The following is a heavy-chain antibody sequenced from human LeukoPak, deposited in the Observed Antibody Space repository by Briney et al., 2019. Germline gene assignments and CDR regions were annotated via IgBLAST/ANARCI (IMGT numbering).Heavy chain of an antibody. CDR2: IIPIFGIA. CDR1: GGTFRNYA. CDR3: ARDLYDSIHDY. V-gene: IGHV1-69*04. Sequence: SVKVSCKASGGTFRNYAISWVRQAPGQGLEWMGRIIPIFGIANYAQKFQGRVTITADKSTSTAYMELSSLRSEDTAVYYCARDLYDSIHDYWGQGTLVTVSS. J-gene: IGHJ4*02. D-gene: IGHD3-22*01.